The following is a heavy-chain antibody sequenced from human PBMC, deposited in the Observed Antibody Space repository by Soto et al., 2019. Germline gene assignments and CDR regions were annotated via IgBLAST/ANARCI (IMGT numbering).Heavy chain of an antibody. D-gene: IGHD3-10*01. CDR2: IYYSGST. Sequence: QVQLQESGPGLVKPSQTLSLTCTVSGGSISSGGHYWSWIRQHPGKGLEWIGYIYYSGSTYYNPSLKSRVTISVDTSKNQFSLKLSSVTAADTAVYYCAVHMVRGVIRWFDPWGQGTLVTVSS. CDR3: AVHMVRGVIRWFDP. J-gene: IGHJ5*02. V-gene: IGHV4-31*03. CDR1: GGSISSGGHY.